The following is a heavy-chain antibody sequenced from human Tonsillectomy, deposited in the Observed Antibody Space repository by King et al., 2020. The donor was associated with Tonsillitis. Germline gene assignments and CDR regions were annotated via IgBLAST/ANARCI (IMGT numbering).Heavy chain of an antibody. D-gene: IGHD4-23*01. CDR2: ISYDGSNK. CDR3: ARENYGGHYFDY. J-gene: IGHJ4*02. Sequence: VQLVESGGGVVQPGRSLRLSCAASGFTFSSYAMHWVRQAPGKGLEWVAVISYDGSNKYYADSVKGRFTISRENSKNTLYLQMNSLRTEDTAVYYCARENYGGHYFDYWGQGTLVTVSS. V-gene: IGHV3-30*01. CDR1: GFTFSSYA.